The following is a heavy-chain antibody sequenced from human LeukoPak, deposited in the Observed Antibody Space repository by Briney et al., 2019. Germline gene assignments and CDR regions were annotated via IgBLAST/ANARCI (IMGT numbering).Heavy chain of an antibody. V-gene: IGHV4-59*01. J-gene: IGHJ5*02. D-gene: IGHD2-2*01. CDR2: IYYSGST. Sequence: PSETLSLTCTVPGGSISSYYWSWIRQPPGKGLEWIGNIYYSGSTNQNPSLKSRVTISVDTSKNQFSLKLSSVTPADTAVYYCAKDRHCSSTSCYGGWFDPWGQGTLVTVSS. CDR3: AKDRHCSSTSCYGGWFDP. CDR1: GGSISSYY.